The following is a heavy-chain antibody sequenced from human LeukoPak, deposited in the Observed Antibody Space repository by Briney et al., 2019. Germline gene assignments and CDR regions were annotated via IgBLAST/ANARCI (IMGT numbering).Heavy chain of an antibody. J-gene: IGHJ4*02. V-gene: IGHV7-4-1*02. CDR2: IDTKTGNP. CDR1: GYTFSSCA. Sequence: ASVKVSCKASGYTFSSCAINWVRQAPGQGLEYMGWIDTKTGNPTYAQGFSGRFVFSLDTSVSTAYLQISSLKAEDTAVYYCAIHPSDSSGYFSYWGQGALVTVSS. D-gene: IGHD3-22*01. CDR3: AIHPSDSSGYFSY.